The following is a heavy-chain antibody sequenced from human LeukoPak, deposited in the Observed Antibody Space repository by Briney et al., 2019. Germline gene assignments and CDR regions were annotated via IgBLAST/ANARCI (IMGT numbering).Heavy chain of an antibody. J-gene: IGHJ5*02. CDR2: IYSGGST. V-gene: IGHV3-53*01. Sequence: GGSLRLSCAASGFTVSSNYMTWVRQAPGKGLEWVSVIYSGGSTYYADSVKGRFTISRDNSKNTLYLQMNSLRAEDTAVFYCAGRPTGYSSTWSWFDPWGQGTLVTVSS. CDR3: AGRPTGYSSTWSWFDP. CDR1: GFTVSSNY. D-gene: IGHD6-13*01.